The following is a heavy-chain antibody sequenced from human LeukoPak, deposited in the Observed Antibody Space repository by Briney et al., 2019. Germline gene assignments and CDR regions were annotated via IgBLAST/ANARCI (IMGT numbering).Heavy chain of an antibody. D-gene: IGHD3-9*01. CDR3: ARDSILTGYEMDV. CDR1: GFTFSSYW. Sequence: PGGSLRLSCAASGFTFSSYWMSWVRQAPGKGLEWVANIKQDGSEKYYVDSVKGRFTISRDNAKHSLYLQMNSLRAEDTAVYYCARDSILTGYEMDVWGQGTTVTVSS. CDR2: IKQDGSEK. V-gene: IGHV3-7*01. J-gene: IGHJ6*02.